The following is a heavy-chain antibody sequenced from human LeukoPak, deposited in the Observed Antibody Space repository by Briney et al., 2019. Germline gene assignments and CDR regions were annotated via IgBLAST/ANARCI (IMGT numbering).Heavy chain of an antibody. V-gene: IGHV3-48*01. D-gene: IGHD1-26*01. CDR1: GFTFSSYS. CDR2: ISGSSSTIYISSSSSTT. Sequence: GGSLRLSCAASGFTFSSYSMNWVRQAPGKGLEWVSYISGSSSTIYISSSSSTTYYADSVKGRFTISRDNAKDSLYLQVNSLRAEDTAVYYCARDLLGWELHYFDYWGQGTLVTVSS. J-gene: IGHJ4*02. CDR3: ARDLLGWELHYFDY.